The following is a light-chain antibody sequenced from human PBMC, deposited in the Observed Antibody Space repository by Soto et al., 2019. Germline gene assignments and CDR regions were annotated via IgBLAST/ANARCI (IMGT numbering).Light chain of an antibody. CDR1: RSNIGAPND. V-gene: IGLV1-40*01. J-gene: IGLJ2*01. CDR3: QSYDTSHVV. Sequence: QPVLTQPPSVSGAPGQRVTISCTGSRSNIGAPNDVHWYQQLPGTAPKLLIYGNNNRPSGVPDRFSASKSGTSASLAITGLQAEDEADYYCQSYDTSHVVFGGGTKLTVL. CDR2: GNN.